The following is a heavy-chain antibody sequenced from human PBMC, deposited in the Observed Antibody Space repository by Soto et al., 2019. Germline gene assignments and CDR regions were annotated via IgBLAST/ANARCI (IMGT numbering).Heavy chain of an antibody. J-gene: IGHJ5*02. Sequence: PSQTLSLTCTVSGGYLWSGGNYWPWIRQHPGKGLEWIGYIFYNGNTYYTPPLQSRLTISLATPNNQFCLELTSVPAAHTAAHGCVRRINCMFGLWAQGALETVSS. D-gene: IGHD1-1*01. CDR3: VRRINCMFGL. CDR1: GGYLWSGGNY. CDR2: IFYNGNT. V-gene: IGHV4-31*03.